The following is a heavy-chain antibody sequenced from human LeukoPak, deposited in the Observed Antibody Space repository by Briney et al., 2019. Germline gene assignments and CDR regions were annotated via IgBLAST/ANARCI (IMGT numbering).Heavy chain of an antibody. CDR3: AKGWTFFDP. CDR2: ISDSGGRR. V-gene: IGHV3-23*01. CDR1: GFTFIINA. Sequence: GGSLRLSVSASGFTFIINAMSWVPQAPGKGLEWVSDISDSGGRRDYADSVKGPFTISRDNSKNTVDLQMNSLRDEDTAVYFCAKGWTFFDPWGQGTLVTVSS. D-gene: IGHD2-15*01. J-gene: IGHJ5*02.